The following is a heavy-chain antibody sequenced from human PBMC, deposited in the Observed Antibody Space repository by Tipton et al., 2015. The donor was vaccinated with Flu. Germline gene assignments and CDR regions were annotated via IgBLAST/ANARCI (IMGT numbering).Heavy chain of an antibody. CDR3: ARAEPDKVYYYYMDV. CDR1: GFTVSSNY. D-gene: IGHD1-14*01. CDR2: IYSGGST. V-gene: IGHV3-66*01. Sequence: SLRLSCAASGFTVSSNYMSWVRQAPGKGLEWVSVIYSGGSTYYADSVKGRFTISRDNSKNTLYLQMNSLRAEDTAVYYCARAEPDKVYYYYMDVWGKGTTVTVSS. J-gene: IGHJ6*03.